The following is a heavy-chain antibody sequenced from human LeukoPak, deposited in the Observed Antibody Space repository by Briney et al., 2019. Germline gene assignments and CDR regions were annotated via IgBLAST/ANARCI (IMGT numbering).Heavy chain of an antibody. CDR3: AIAMVRGVIQYYFDY. V-gene: IGHV1-69*01. CDR2: IIPIFGTA. CDR1: GGTFSSYA. J-gene: IGHJ4*02. Sequence: GASVKVSCKASGGTFSSYAISWVRQAPGQGLEWMGGIIPIFGTANYAQKFQGRVTIIADESTSTAYMELSSLRSEDTAVYYCAIAMVRGVIQYYFDYWGQGTLVTVSS. D-gene: IGHD3-10*01.